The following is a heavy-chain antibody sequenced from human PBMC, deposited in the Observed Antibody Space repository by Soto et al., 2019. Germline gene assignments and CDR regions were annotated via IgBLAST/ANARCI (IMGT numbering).Heavy chain of an antibody. D-gene: IGHD3-10*01. CDR1: GFSLGTSGVG. CDR3: AHTKTDTYYYGSADDAFDI. CDR2: IYWDDDK. J-gene: IGHJ3*02. Sequence: QITLKESGPTLAKPTQTLTLTCTFSGFSLGTSGVGVGWIRQPPGKALEWLALIYWDDDKRYSPSLKSRLTITKDTSKNQVVLTMTNMDPVDTATYYCAHTKTDTYYYGSADDAFDIWGQGTMVTVSS. V-gene: IGHV2-5*02.